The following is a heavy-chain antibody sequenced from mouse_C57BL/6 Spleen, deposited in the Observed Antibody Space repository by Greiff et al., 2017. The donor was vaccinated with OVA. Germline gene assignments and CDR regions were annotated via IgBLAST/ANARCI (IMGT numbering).Heavy chain of an antibody. Sequence: EVKVVESEGGLVQPGSSMKLSCTASGFTFSDYYMAWVRQVPEKGLEWVANINYDGSSTYYLDSLKSRFIISRDNAKNILYLQMSSLKSEDTATYYCAREDPIYPYAMDYWGQGTSVTVSS. CDR1: GFTFSDYY. D-gene: IGHD1-1*01. CDR3: AREDPIYPYAMDY. V-gene: IGHV5-16*01. J-gene: IGHJ4*01. CDR2: INYDGSST.